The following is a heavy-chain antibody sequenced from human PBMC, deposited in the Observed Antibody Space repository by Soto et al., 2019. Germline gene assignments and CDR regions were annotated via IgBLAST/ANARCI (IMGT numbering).Heavy chain of an antibody. CDR2: IYYSGST. J-gene: IGHJ6*03. D-gene: IGHD2-15*01. CDR1: GGSISSYF. Sequence: SETLSLTCTVSGGSISSYFWSRMRQPPGKGLEWIGYIYYSGSTNYNPSLKSRVTISVDTSKNQFSLRLSSVTAADTAVYYCARLFTEYCSGGSCYYYYYYMDVWGKGTTVTVSS. CDR3: ARLFTEYCSGGSCYYYYYYMDV. V-gene: IGHV4-59*08.